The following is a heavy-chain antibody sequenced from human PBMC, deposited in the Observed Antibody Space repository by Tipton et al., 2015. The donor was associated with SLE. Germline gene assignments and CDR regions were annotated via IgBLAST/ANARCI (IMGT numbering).Heavy chain of an antibody. Sequence: TLSLTCAVSGYSISSGYYWGWIRQPPGKGLEWFGSVYHSGSTYYNPSPKSRVPISVDTSKNQFSLTLSSVTAADTAVYYCARGMRYCSGGSCYGCSFDVWGQGTMVTVSS. J-gene: IGHJ3*01. D-gene: IGHD2-15*01. CDR3: ARGMRYCSGGSCYGCSFDV. CDR2: VYHSGST. CDR1: GYSISSGYY. V-gene: IGHV4-38-2*01.